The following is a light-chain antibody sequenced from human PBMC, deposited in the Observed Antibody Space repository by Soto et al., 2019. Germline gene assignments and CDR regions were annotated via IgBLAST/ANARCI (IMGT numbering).Light chain of an antibody. CDR1: QSVCSNY. CDR2: GAS. CDR3: QQYGSSPLT. V-gene: IGKV3-20*01. J-gene: IGKJ4*01. Sequence: EIVLTQSPGTLSLSPGERATLSCRASQSVCSNYLAWYQQKPGQAPRLLVYGASSRATGIPDRFSGSGSGTDFTLTISRLEPEDFTVYYCQQYGSSPLTFGGGTKV.